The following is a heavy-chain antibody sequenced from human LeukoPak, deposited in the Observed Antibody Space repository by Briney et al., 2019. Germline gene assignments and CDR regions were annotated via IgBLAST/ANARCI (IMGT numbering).Heavy chain of an antibody. Sequence: GGSLRFSCAASGFTFGSYAMHWVRQAPGKGLEYVSAISSNGGSTYYANSVKGRFTISRDNSKNTLYLQMGSLRAEDMAVYYCATNTMVRGVLNYWGQGTLVTVSS. CDR1: GFTFGSYA. J-gene: IGHJ4*02. CDR2: ISSNGGST. V-gene: IGHV3-64*01. CDR3: ATNTMVRGVLNY. D-gene: IGHD3-10*01.